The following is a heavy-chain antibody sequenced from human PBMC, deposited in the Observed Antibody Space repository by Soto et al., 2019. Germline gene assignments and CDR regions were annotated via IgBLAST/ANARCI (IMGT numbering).Heavy chain of an antibody. D-gene: IGHD3-9*01. J-gene: IGHJ6*02. V-gene: IGHV3-23*01. CDR3: AKLGPTRITLRCFDWLRVGGMGV. Sequence: GKVKVWVSAISGSGVITYYADSVKGRFTISRDNSKNTLYLQMTSLRAEDTAVYYCAKLGPTRITLRCFDWLRVGGMGVWGQATTVT. CDR2: ISGSGVIT.